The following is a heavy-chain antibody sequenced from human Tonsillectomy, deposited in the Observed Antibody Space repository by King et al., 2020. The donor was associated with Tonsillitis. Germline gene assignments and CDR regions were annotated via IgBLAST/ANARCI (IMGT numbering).Heavy chain of an antibody. Sequence: QLVQSGAEVKKPGASVEVSCKTSGFSFTGYYIHWMRQAPGQGLEWMGWMNPNSGGTNYAQTFQGRVTMTRDTSISTAYMELSRLRSDDTAVYYCARDVIAAVSSSFDPWGQGTLVIVSS. CDR2: MNPNSGGT. V-gene: IGHV1-2*02. J-gene: IGHJ5*02. D-gene: IGHD6-13*01. CDR3: ARDVIAAVSSSFDP. CDR1: GFSFTGYY.